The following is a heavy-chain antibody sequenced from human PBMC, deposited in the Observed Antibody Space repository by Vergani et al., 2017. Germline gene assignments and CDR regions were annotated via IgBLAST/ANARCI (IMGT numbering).Heavy chain of an antibody. J-gene: IGHJ5*02. V-gene: IGHV1-8*01. CDR3: GGGVLYSKYRHKLFGP. CDR2: INPTSGNT. D-gene: IGHD2-8*01. Sequence: QEQLVQSGAEVRTPGASVKVSCKSSGSNFTSFDINWVRLATGQGLEWMGWINPTSGNTAYAAKFQGRITMPRDSSTDTAYMEMKSLRSEDTAIYFCGGGVLYSKYRHKLFGPWGQGTVVTVSS. CDR1: GSNFTSFD.